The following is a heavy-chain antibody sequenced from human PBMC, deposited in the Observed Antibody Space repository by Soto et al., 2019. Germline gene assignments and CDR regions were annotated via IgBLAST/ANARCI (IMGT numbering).Heavy chain of an antibody. D-gene: IGHD5-18*01. Sequence: SVKVSCKASGGTFSSYAISWVRQAPGQGLEWMGGIIPIFGTANYAQKFQGRVTITADESTSTAYMELSSLRSEDTAVYYCAREEVRGYSYGEFDYCGQGTLGTVSS. CDR3: AREEVRGYSYGEFDY. J-gene: IGHJ4*02. V-gene: IGHV1-69*13. CDR1: GGTFSSYA. CDR2: IIPIFGTA.